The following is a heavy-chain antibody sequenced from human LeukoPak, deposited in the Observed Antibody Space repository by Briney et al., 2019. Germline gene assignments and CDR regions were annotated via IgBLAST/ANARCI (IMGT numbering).Heavy chain of an antibody. V-gene: IGHV1-46*01. J-gene: IGHJ4*02. CDR1: GYTFTSYY. CDR2: INPGSGTT. Sequence: GASVTVSFTASGYTFTSYYIHWMRQAPGQGHEWMGIINPGSGTTTYAQKFQGRVTMTRDTSTSTVYMELSSLRSEDTAVYYCARGISGGSTVTYFFDYWGQGTLVTVSS. CDR3: ARGISGGSTVTYFFDY. D-gene: IGHD4-11*01.